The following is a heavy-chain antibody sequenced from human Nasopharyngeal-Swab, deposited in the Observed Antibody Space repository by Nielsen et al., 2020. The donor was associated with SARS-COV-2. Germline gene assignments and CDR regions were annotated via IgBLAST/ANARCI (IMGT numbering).Heavy chain of an antibody. D-gene: IGHD6-6*01. CDR2: IYYSGST. J-gene: IGHJ4*02. V-gene: IGHV4-59*01. CDR1: GGSISSYY. CDR3: ARVYSSSSYYFDY. Sequence: SETLSLTCTVSGGSISSYYWSWIRQPPGKGLEWIGYIYYSGSTNYNPSLKSRVTISVDTSKNQLSLKLSSVTAADTAVYYCARVYSSSSYYFDYWGQGTLVTVSS.